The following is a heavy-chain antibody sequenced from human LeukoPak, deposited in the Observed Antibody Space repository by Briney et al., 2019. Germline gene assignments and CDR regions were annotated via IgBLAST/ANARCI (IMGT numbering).Heavy chain of an antibody. D-gene: IGHD3-10*01. J-gene: IGHJ5*02. CDR3: ARGITMVRGVDFNWFDP. CDR1: GGSISSGGYS. V-gene: IGHV4-30-2*01. CDR2: IYHSGST. Sequence: PSETLSLTCAVSGGSISSGGYSWSWIRQPPGKGLEWIGYIYHSGSTYHNPSLKSRVTISVDRSKNQFSLKLSSVTAADTAVYYCARGITMVRGVDFNWFDPWGQGTLVTVSS.